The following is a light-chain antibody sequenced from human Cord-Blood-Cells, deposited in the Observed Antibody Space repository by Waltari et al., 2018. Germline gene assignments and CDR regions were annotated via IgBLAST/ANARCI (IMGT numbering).Light chain of an antibody. CDR2: EVS. CDR1: SSDDGGYNY. CDR3: SSYAGSNNVV. J-gene: IGLJ2*01. Sequence: QSALTQPPPASGSPGQSVTISCTGTSSDDGGYNYVSWYQQTPGKAPKLMIYEVSKRPSGVPARFSGSRSGNTASLTVSGLQAEDEADYYYSSYAGSNNVVFGGGTKLTVL. V-gene: IGLV2-8*01.